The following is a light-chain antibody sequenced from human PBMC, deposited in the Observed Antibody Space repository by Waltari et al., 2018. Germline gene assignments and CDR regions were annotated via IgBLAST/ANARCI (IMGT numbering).Light chain of an antibody. Sequence: QLALTQSPSASASLGASVRLTCSLSSGHKNYTIAWHQQQPEKGPRYLMNLNSNGRHTRGDGIPDRFSGSSSGAERYLTISSLQSEDEADYYCQTWGTGIVVFGGGTKLTVL. J-gene: IGLJ3*02. CDR1: SGHKNYT. V-gene: IGLV4-69*01. CDR3: QTWGTGIVV. CDR2: LNSNGRH.